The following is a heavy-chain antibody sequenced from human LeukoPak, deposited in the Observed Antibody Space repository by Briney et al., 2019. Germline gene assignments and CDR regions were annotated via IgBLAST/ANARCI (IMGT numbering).Heavy chain of an antibody. J-gene: IGHJ4*02. V-gene: IGHV3-23*01. CDR2: ISGSGGST. CDR3: AKDLSYNWNYAGDY. CDR1: GFTFSTDA. Sequence: PGGSLRLSCAASGFTFSTDAMSWARQAPRKGRGWVSAISGSGGSTDYADPVKGRSTISRYTSKTTRYLQRNSLRPEHTALYFFAKDLSYNWNYAGDYWGQGTLVIVSS. D-gene: IGHD1-7*01.